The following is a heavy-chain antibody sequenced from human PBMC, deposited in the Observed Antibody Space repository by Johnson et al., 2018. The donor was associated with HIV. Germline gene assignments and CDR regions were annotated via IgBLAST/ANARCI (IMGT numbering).Heavy chain of an antibody. J-gene: IGHJ3*02. V-gene: IGHV3-20*04. Sequence: VQLVESGGGVVRPGGSLRLSCAASGFTFDDYGMTWVRQAPGKGLEWVSGINWNGGSTGYADSVKGRFTISRDSAKNSLYLEMNSLRVEDTALYYCARATYYYDFSGYLTRPRAFDMWGQGTMVTVSS. D-gene: IGHD3-22*01. CDR2: INWNGGST. CDR1: GFTFDDYG. CDR3: ARATYYYDFSGYLTRPRAFDM.